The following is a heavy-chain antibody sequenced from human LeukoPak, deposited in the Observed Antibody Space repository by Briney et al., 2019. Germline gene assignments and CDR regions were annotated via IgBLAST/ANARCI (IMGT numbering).Heavy chain of an antibody. J-gene: IGHJ3*02. CDR1: GYTFTSYG. CDR2: MNPNSGNT. V-gene: IGHV1-8*02. D-gene: IGHD2-15*01. CDR3: ARRKRGSCPPWCAFDI. Sequence: GASVKVSCKASGYTFTSYGISWVRQATGQGLEWMGWMNPNSGNTGYAQKFQGRVTMPRNTSISTAYMELSSLRSEDTAVYYCARRKRGSCPPWCAFDIWGQGTMVTVSS.